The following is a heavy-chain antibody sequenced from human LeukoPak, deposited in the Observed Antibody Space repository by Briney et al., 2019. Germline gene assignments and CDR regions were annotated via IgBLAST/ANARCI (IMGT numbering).Heavy chain of an antibody. CDR3: ARSATITNDAFDI. V-gene: IGHV4-59*01. Sequence: PSETLSLTCTVSGGSMRSYYWSWIRQPPGKGLEWIGDIYYSGSTNYNPSLKGRVTMSLDMSKNQFSLKLSSVTAADTAVYYCARSATITNDAFDIWGHGTMVTVSS. CDR1: GGSMRSYY. J-gene: IGHJ3*02. CDR2: IYYSGST. D-gene: IGHD5-12*01.